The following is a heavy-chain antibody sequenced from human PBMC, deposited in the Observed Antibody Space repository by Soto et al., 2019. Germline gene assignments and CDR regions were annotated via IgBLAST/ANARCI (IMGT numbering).Heavy chain of an antibody. Sequence: GASVKVSCKASGYTFTSYAMHWVRQAPGQRLEWMGWINAGNGNTKYSQKFQGRVTITRDTSASTAYMELSSLRSEDTAVYYCAREIITMMTNWFDPWGQGTLVTVSS. CDR3: AREIITMMTNWFDP. CDR2: INAGNGNT. V-gene: IGHV1-3*01. J-gene: IGHJ5*02. D-gene: IGHD3-22*01. CDR1: GYTFTSYA.